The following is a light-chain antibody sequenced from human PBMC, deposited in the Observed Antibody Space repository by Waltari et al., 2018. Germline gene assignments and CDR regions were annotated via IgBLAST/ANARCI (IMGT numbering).Light chain of an antibody. CDR3: QAWDSSTYV. CDR2: EDM. J-gene: IGLJ1*01. Sequence: SYELTQPPSVSVSPGQTASITCSGDKLGDKYVYWYQQKPGQSPTLVMYEDMKRPSGLPVRLAGSNSGNADTLTYSGTQVMDDADYYCQAWDSSTYVFGTGTQVTVL. V-gene: IGLV3-1*01. CDR1: KLGDKY.